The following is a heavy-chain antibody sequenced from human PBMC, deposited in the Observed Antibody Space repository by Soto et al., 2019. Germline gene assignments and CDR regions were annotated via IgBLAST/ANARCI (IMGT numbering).Heavy chain of an antibody. Sequence: SCAASGFTFSNYGMHWVRQAPGKGLEWVALTSYDGNNEYYTDSVKGRFTISRDNSKNTLFLQMNSPRPEDTAVYYCAKDKGVFNWATSYFDYWGQGALVTVSS. CDR2: TSYDGNNE. D-gene: IGHD1-1*01. CDR3: AKDKGVFNWATSYFDY. CDR1: GFTFSNYG. V-gene: IGHV3-30*18. J-gene: IGHJ4*02.